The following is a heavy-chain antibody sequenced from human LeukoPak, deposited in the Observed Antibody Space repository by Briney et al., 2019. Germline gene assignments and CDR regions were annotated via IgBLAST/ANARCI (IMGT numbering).Heavy chain of an antibody. CDR1: GFSLRTSGMG. V-gene: IGHV2-5*01. D-gene: IGHD3-9*01. CDR2: IFWNDDK. J-gene: IGHJ4*02. Sequence: SGPTLVKPTETLTLTCTFPGFSLRTSGMGVGWIRQPPGKALERLALIFWNDDKHYSPSLKSRLTVRKDTSTKQVVLTMTNMEPVDTATYYFAHGHDVDVLTGYYERVFDHWGQGILVTVSS. CDR3: AHGHDVDVLTGYYERVFDH.